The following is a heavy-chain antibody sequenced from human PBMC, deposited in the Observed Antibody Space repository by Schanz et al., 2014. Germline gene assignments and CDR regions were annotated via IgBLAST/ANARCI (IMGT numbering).Heavy chain of an antibody. Sequence: EVQLVESGGGLVQPGGSLRLSCSASGFTFSIYAMHWVRQAPGKGLEWVSYISSASSTINYADSVKGRFTISRDNAKNSLFLQMNSLRAEDTAVYYCARAGYGADNWFDPWGQGTLVNVSS. D-gene: IGHD5-18*01. J-gene: IGHJ5*02. V-gene: IGHV3-48*01. CDR2: ISSASSTI. CDR1: GFTFSIYA. CDR3: ARAGYGADNWFDP.